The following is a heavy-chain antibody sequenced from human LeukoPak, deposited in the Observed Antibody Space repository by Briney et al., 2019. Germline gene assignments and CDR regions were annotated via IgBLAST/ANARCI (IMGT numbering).Heavy chain of an antibody. J-gene: IGHJ4*02. CDR3: ARYLGAAAGVDY. CDR2: ISYDGSNK. V-gene: IGHV3-30-3*01. CDR1: VFTFSSYA. D-gene: IGHD6-13*01. Sequence: GRCLRLSCAASVFTFSSYAMHCVRQAPGKGLGWVAVISYDGSNKYYADSVKGRFTISRDNSKNTLYLQMNSLRAEDTAVYYCARYLGAAAGVDYWGQGTLVTVSS.